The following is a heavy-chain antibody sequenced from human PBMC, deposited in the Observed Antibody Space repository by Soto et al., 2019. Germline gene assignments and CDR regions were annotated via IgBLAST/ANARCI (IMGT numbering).Heavy chain of an antibody. Sequence: QVQLVESGGGVVQPGRSLRLSCAASGFTFSSYGMHWVRQAPGKGLEWVAVISYDGSNKYYADSVKGRFTISRDNSKNTRYLQMNSLRAEDTAVYYCAKSLCGGDCESKPDYWGQGTLVTVSS. D-gene: IGHD2-21*01. CDR1: GFTFSSYG. CDR2: ISYDGSNK. CDR3: AKSLCGGDCESKPDY. J-gene: IGHJ4*02. V-gene: IGHV3-30*18.